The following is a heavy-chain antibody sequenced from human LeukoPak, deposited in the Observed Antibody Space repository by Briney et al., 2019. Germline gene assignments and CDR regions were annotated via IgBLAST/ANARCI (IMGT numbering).Heavy chain of an antibody. CDR1: GFTVSSNS. D-gene: IGHD2-15*01. V-gene: IGHV3-53*01. J-gene: IGHJ6*03. CDR3: AKNGDRGAYCTGGTCYPYFYYYMDV. CDR2: IYSDNT. Sequence: HTGGSLRLSCTVSGFTVSSNSMSWVRQAPGKGLEWVSFIYSDNTHYSDSVKGRFTISRDNSKNTLYLQMNSLRAEDTAIYYCAKNGDRGAYCTGGTCYPYFYYYMDVWGKGTTVTI.